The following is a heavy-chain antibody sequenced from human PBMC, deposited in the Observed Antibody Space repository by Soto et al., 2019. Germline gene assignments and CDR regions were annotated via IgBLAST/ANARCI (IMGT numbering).Heavy chain of an antibody. J-gene: IGHJ3*02. V-gene: IGHV4-59*01. Sequence: SETLSLTCTVSGGSISSYYWSWIRQPPGRGLEWIGYIYNSGSTNYKPSIKSRDTITVDTSKNKFYLKLNSVTAADTAVYYCARDWGTAMVTRHAFDIWGQGTMVTVS. CDR3: ARDWGTAMVTRHAFDI. D-gene: IGHD5-18*01. CDR2: IYNSGST. CDR1: GGSISSYY.